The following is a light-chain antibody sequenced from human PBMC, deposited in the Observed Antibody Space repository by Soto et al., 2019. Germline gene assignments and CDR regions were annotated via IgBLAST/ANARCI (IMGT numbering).Light chain of an antibody. Sequence: QSVLTQPPSASGTPGQRVTISCSGSSSNIGSNYVYWYQHLPGTAPKLLIYRNNQRPSGVPDRFSGSKYGTSASLAISGLRSEDEADYYCAAWDDSLSGRVFGGGTKLTVL. CDR2: RNN. V-gene: IGLV1-47*01. CDR3: AAWDDSLSGRV. CDR1: SSNIGSNY. J-gene: IGLJ2*01.